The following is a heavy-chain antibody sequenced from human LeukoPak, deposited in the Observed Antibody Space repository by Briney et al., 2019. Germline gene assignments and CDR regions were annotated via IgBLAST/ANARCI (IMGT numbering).Heavy chain of an antibody. CDR1: GGSISSGGYY. Sequence: SQTLSLTCIVSGGSISSGGYYWSWIRQHPGKGLEWIGYIYYSGSTNYNPSLKSRVTISVDTSKNQFSLKLSSVTAADTAVYYCARELGYSYGHYYYYYGMDVWGQGTTVTVSS. CDR3: ARELGYSYGHYYYYYGMDV. D-gene: IGHD5-18*01. CDR2: IYYSGST. J-gene: IGHJ6*02. V-gene: IGHV4-61*08.